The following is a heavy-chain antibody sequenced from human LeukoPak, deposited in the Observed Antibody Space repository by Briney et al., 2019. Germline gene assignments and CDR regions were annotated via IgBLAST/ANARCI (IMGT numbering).Heavy chain of an antibody. J-gene: IGHJ6*02. Sequence: GGSLRLSCAAFGFTFSGYGIHWVRQAPGKGLEWVSYISSSGSTIYYADSVKGRFTISRDNAKNSLYLQMNSLRAEDTAVYYCAREVELDYYYGMDVWGQGTTVTVSS. CDR3: AREVELDYYYGMDV. CDR2: ISSSGSTI. V-gene: IGHV3-48*04. CDR1: GFTFSGYG. D-gene: IGHD1-26*01.